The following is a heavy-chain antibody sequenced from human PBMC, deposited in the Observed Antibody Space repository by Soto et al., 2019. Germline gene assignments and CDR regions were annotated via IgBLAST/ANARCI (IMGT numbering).Heavy chain of an antibody. Sequence: EVQLVESGGGLVQPGGSLRLSCAASGFTVSTKYMSWVRQAPGKGLEWVAVIYSGGSTFYADSVRGRFTISRDNSKNTVNLQRNSLRAEDTDVYYCASDPCAVDYWGQGTLVTVSS. CDR2: IYSGGST. CDR1: GFTVSTKY. V-gene: IGHV3-66*01. CDR3: ASDPCAVDY. J-gene: IGHJ4*02.